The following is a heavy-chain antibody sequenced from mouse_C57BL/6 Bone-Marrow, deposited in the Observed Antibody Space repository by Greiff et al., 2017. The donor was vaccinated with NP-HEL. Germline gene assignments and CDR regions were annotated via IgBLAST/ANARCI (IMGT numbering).Heavy chain of an antibody. CDR3: ARDAGAQVPYAMDY. D-gene: IGHD3-2*02. J-gene: IGHJ4*01. V-gene: IGHV7-1*01. CDR2: SRNKANDYTT. Sequence: EVKLMESGGGLVQSGRSLRLSCATSGFTFSDFYMEWVRQAPGKGLEWIAASRNKANDYTTEYSASVKGRFIVSRDTSQSILYLQMNALRAEDTAIYYCARDAGAQVPYAMDYWGQGTSVTVSS. CDR1: GFTFSDFY.